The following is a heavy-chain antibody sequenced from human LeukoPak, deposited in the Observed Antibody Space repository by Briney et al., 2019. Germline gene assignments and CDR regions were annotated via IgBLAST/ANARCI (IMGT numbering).Heavy chain of an antibody. J-gene: IGHJ4*02. CDR2: IKQDGSEK. CDR1: GFTFSGYW. D-gene: IGHD2-15*01. CDR3: ARDLSGPSLY. Sequence: GGSLRLSCAASGFTFSGYWMSWLRQAPGKGLEWVANIKQDGSEKYYLDSVRGRFTISRDNAKNSLYLQMDSLRAEDTAVYYCARDLSGPSLYWGQGTLVTVSS. V-gene: IGHV3-7*01.